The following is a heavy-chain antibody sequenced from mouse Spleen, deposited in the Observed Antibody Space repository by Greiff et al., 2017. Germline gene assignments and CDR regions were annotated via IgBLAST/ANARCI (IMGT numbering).Heavy chain of an antibody. CDR2: IWSGGST. V-gene: IGHV2-2*01. J-gene: IGHJ3*01. Sequence: QVQLQQSGPGLVQPSQSLSITCTVSGFSLTSYGVHWVRQSPGKGLEWLGVIWSGGSTDYNAAFISRLSISKDNSKSQVFFKMNSLQADDTAIYYCARSVDSNYHFAYWGQGTLVTVSA. D-gene: IGHD2-5*01. CDR3: ARSVDSNYHFAY. CDR1: GFSLTSYG.